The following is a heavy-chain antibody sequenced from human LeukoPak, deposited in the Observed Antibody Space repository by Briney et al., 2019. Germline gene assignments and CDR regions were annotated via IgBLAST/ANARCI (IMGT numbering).Heavy chain of an antibody. J-gene: IGHJ4*02. CDR1: GYIFTNYY. CDR3: ARHVSSSGEDS. CDR2: INPRSGGT. V-gene: IGHV1-2*02. D-gene: IGHD2-21*01. Sequence: ASAKVSCKASGYIFTNYYMHWVRQAPGQGLEWMGWINPRSGGTNFAQKFQGGVTMTRDTSISAAYMELSRLRSDDTAVYYCARHVSSSGEDSWGQGTLVTVSS.